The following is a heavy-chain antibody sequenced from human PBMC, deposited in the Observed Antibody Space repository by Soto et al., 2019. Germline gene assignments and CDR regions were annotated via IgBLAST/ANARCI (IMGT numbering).Heavy chain of an antibody. CDR2: INHTGYT. V-gene: IGHV4-34*01. CDR1: GGSFSDYS. D-gene: IGHD4-4*01. CDR3: ARGAYSPTAFDI. Sequence: SETLSLTCAVYGGSFSDYSWGWIRQPPGKGLEWIGEINHTGYTNYNPSLKSRVTISVDTSKSQFSLNLSSVTAADPAVFYCARGAYSPTAFDIWGQGTLVPVSS. J-gene: IGHJ3*02.